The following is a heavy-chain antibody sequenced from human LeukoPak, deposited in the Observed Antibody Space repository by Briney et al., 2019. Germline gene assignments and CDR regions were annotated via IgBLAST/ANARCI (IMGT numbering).Heavy chain of an antibody. D-gene: IGHD5-12*01. CDR1: GGFISSSSFY. CDR2: IYYDDSA. CDR3: PRHWAELVYNCGNDYGFCFDS. V-gene: IGHV4-39*01. J-gene: IGHJ5*01. Sequence: PSATLSLSCSVSGGFISSSSFYWGWIRQPPAKGLEWIGNIYYDDSADYNPAHRGPVTISRPTSKNQFHRKLASVTAADTAVYYCPRHWAELVYNCGNDYGFCFDSWGQGTLVTVSS.